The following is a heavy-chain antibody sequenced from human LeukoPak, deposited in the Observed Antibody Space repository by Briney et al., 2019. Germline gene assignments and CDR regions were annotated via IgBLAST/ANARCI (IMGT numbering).Heavy chain of an antibody. CDR2: ISSRGSTI. J-gene: IGHJ3*02. Sequence: PGGSLRLSCAASGFTFSSYEMNWVHQAPGKGLEWVSYISSRGSTIYYADSVKGRFTFSRDNAKNSLYLQMNSLRAEDTGIYYCAREFQNSFDIWGQGTMVTVSS. CDR1: GFTFSSYE. V-gene: IGHV3-48*03. D-gene: IGHD2/OR15-2a*01. CDR3: AREFQNSFDI.